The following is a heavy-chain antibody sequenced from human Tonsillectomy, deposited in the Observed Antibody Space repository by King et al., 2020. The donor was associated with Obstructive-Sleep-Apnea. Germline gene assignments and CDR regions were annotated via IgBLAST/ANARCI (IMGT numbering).Heavy chain of an antibody. Sequence: QVQLVESGAEVKKPGASVKVSCKASGYTFTGHYIHWVRQAPGQGLEWMGWINPNSGGTNYAQKFQGRVTMTRDTSISTAYMELSRLTSDDTAVYYCARVVPAVNNWFDPWGQGTLVTVSS. V-gene: IGHV1-2*02. CDR2: INPNSGGT. CDR3: ARVVPAVNNWFDP. CDR1: GYTFTGHY. J-gene: IGHJ5*02. D-gene: IGHD2-2*01.